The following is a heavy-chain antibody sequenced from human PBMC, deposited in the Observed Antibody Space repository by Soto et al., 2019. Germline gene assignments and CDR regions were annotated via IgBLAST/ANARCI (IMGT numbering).Heavy chain of an antibody. CDR1: GYTFTSYY. D-gene: IGHD3-10*01. CDR2: INPSGGST. CDR3: ASLTSLVRLPPADAFDI. J-gene: IGHJ3*02. Sequence: EASVKVSCKASGYTFTSYYMHWVRQAPGQGLEWMGIINPSGGSTSYAQKFQGRVTMTRDTSTSTVYMELSSLRSEDTAVYYCASLTSLVRLPPADAFDIWGQGTMVTVSS. V-gene: IGHV1-46*03.